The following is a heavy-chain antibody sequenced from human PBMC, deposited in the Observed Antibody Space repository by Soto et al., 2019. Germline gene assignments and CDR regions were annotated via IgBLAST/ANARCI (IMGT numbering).Heavy chain of an antibody. J-gene: IGHJ4*02. Sequence: PGGSLRLSCAASGFTFSSYSMSWVRQAPGKGLEWVSYISSSRSTIYYADSVKGRFTISRDNAKNSLYLQMNSLRDEDTAFYYCARDREGSGGYPYWGQGTLVTVSS. CDR2: ISSSRSTI. V-gene: IGHV3-48*02. D-gene: IGHD3-10*01. CDR1: GFTFSSYS. CDR3: ARDREGSGGYPY.